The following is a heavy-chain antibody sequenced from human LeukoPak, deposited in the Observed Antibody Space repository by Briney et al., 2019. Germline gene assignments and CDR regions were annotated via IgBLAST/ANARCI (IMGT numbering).Heavy chain of an antibody. Sequence: PGGSLRLSCAASGFTFSNYWMAWVRQVPGKGLEWVANIKQDGSEKYYVDSVKGRFTISRDNAKNSLYLQMNSLRAEDTAVYYCATRGLGYCSSTSCYLGYWGQGTLVTVSS. V-gene: IGHV3-7*01. D-gene: IGHD2-2*01. CDR1: GFTFSNYW. CDR3: ATRGLGYCSSTSCYLGY. J-gene: IGHJ4*02. CDR2: IKQDGSEK.